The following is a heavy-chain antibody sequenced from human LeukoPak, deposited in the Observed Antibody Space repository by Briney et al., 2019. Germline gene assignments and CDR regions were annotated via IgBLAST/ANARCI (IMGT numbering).Heavy chain of an antibody. CDR3: AKGFYDILTGYSGPPPGFDY. CDR1: GFTFSSYG. Sequence: QTGGSLRLSCAASGFTFSSYGMSWVRQAPGKGLEWVSAISGSGGSTYYADSVKGRFTISRDNSKNTLYLQMNSLRAEDTAVYYCAKGFYDILTGYSGPPPGFDYWGQGTLVTVSS. CDR2: ISGSGGST. D-gene: IGHD3-9*01. J-gene: IGHJ4*02. V-gene: IGHV3-23*01.